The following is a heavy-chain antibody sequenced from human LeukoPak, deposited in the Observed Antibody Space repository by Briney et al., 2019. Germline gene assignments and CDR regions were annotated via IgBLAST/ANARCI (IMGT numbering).Heavy chain of an antibody. J-gene: IGHJ4*02. D-gene: IGHD4-17*01. V-gene: IGHV3-74*01. CDR3: ARASTTVPNLLDH. CDR2: IKGDGSST. CDR1: GFTFSTYW. Sequence: GGSLRLSCAASGFTFSTYWMHWVRQAPGKGLVWVARIKGDGSSTIYADSVKGRFTISRDNSKDTLYLQTSSLRAEDTAVYYCARASTTVPNLLDHWGRGTLVTVSS.